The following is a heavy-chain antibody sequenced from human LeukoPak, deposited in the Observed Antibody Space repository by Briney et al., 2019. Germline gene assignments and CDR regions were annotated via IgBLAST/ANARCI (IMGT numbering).Heavy chain of an antibody. Sequence: GESLQISCRVSGYRFTYDWIGWVRQMPGKGLEWMGIIYPGDSDTRYSPSFQGQVTISADKSISTAYLQWSSLKASDTAMYYCARLEGRRYCSSTSCLYFDYWGQGTLVTVSS. V-gene: IGHV5-51*01. J-gene: IGHJ4*02. D-gene: IGHD2-2*01. CDR3: ARLEGRRYCSSTSCLYFDY. CDR1: GYRFTYDW. CDR2: IYPGDSDT.